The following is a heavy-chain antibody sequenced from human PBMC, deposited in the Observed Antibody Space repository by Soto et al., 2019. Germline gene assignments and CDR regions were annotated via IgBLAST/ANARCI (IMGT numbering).Heavy chain of an antibody. Sequence: ASVKVSCKASGGTFSSYAISCVRQAPGQGLEWMGGIIPIFGTANYAQKFQGRVTIIADESTSTAYMELSSLRSEDTAVYYCAIGIIAARLRPYYYYGMDVWGQGTTVTVSS. V-gene: IGHV1-69*13. CDR2: IIPIFGTA. D-gene: IGHD6-6*01. CDR1: GGTFSSYA. J-gene: IGHJ6*02. CDR3: AIGIIAARLRPYYYYGMDV.